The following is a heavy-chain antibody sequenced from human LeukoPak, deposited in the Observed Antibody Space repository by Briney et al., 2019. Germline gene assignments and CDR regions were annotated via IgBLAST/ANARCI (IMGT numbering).Heavy chain of an antibody. D-gene: IGHD3-22*01. CDR2: TRYDGSNK. Sequence: QSGGSLRLSCAASGFTFSSYGMHWVRQAPGKGLEWVAFTRYDGSNKNYADSVKGRFTISRDNSKNTLYLQMNSLRAEDTAVYYCAKDFSVYYYDSRVLDYWGQGTLVTVSS. CDR1: GFTFSSYG. CDR3: AKDFSVYYYDSRVLDY. J-gene: IGHJ4*02. V-gene: IGHV3-30*02.